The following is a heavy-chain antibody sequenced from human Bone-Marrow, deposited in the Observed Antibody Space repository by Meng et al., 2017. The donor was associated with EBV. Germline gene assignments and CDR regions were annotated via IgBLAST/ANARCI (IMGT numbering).Heavy chain of an antibody. J-gene: IGHJ4*02. D-gene: IGHD3-10*01. Sequence: VRSGVWGKKPGSSGKVSCKTSGGTFRGDASSWVRQAPGQGLEWMGGLIPLSDAPHYAQKFQGRVTITADESTSTHYLDLSGLRAEDTAVYYCASESGRGFTPDYWGQGTLVTVSS. V-gene: IGHV1-69*01. CDR2: LIPLSDAP. CDR1: GGTFRGDA. CDR3: ASESGRGFTPDY.